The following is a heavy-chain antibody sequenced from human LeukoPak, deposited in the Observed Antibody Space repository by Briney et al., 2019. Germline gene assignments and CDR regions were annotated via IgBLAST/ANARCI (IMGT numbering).Heavy chain of an antibody. V-gene: IGHV1-69*13. CDR3: ARVWDYDSSGYLRRWFDP. D-gene: IGHD3-22*01. CDR2: IIPIFGTA. CDR1: GYIFTDYY. J-gene: IGHJ5*02. Sequence: GASVEVSCKASGYIFTDYYMHWVRQAPGQGLEWMGGIIPIFGTANYAQKFQGRVTITADESTSTAYMELSSLRSEDTAVYYCARVWDYDSSGYLRRWFDPWGQGTLVTVSS.